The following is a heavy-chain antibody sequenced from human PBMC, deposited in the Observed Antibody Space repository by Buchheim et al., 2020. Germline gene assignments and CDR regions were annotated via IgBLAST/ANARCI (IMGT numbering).Heavy chain of an antibody. CDR1: GYIFTSYY. CDR3: ARSLWFGESQVPDY. CDR2: INPSVGST. D-gene: IGHD3-10*01. Sequence: QVHLVQSGAEVKKPGASVEVSCKASGYIFTSYYVHWVRQAPGQGLEWMGIINPSVGSTTYAQKFQGRITMTRETSTSTVYMDPSSLRSEDTAIYYCARSLWFGESQVPDYWGQGT. V-gene: IGHV1-46*01. J-gene: IGHJ4*02.